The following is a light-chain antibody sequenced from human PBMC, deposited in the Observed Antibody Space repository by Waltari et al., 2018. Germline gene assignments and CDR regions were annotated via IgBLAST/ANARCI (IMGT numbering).Light chain of an antibody. Sequence: DIQMTQSPSTLSASVGDRVIITCRASQSISNWLAWYQQKPGKAAKLLIYKSSSLESGVPSMFSGSGSGTEFTLTISSLQPDDFATYYCQQYDNYWTFGQGPKVEIK. CDR1: QSISNW. V-gene: IGKV1-5*03. J-gene: IGKJ1*01. CDR3: QQYDNYWT. CDR2: KSS.